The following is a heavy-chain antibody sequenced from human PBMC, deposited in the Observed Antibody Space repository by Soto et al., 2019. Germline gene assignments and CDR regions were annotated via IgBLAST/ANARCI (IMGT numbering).Heavy chain of an antibody. CDR1: GGSFSGYY. CDR3: ARVRRGGIRGLYFDY. Sequence: QVQLQKWGAGLLKPSETLSLTCAVYGGSFSGYYWSWIRQPPGKGLEWIGEINHSGSTNYNPSLKIRVTISVDTSKNQFSLKLSSVTAEDTAVYYCARVRRGGIRGLYFDYWGQGTLVTVSS. V-gene: IGHV4-34*01. D-gene: IGHD3-16*01. CDR2: INHSGST. J-gene: IGHJ4*02.